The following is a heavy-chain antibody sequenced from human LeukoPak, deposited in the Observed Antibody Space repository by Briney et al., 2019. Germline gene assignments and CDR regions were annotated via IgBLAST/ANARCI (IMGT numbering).Heavy chain of an antibody. CDR2: IRSKANSYAT. CDR3: TRLGGNAPGAAH. J-gene: IGHJ4*02. Sequence: GGSLRLSCAASGFTFSGSAMHWVRQASGKGLEWVGRIRSKANSYATAYAASVKGRFTISRDDSKNTAYLQMNSLKTEDTAVYYCTRLGGNAPGAAHWGQGTLVTVSS. D-gene: IGHD2-2*01. V-gene: IGHV3-73*01. CDR1: GFTFSGSA.